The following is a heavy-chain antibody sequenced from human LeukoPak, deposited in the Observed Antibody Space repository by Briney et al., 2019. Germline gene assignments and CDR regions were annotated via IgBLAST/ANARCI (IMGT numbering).Heavy chain of an antibody. Sequence: GSLRLSCAASGFTFSSYSMNWVRQAPGKGLEWVSSISSSSSYIYYADSVKGRFTISRDNAKNSLYLQMNSLRAEDTAVYYCAREASTFNYYGMDVWGQGTTVTVSS. V-gene: IGHV3-21*01. CDR2: ISSSSSYI. J-gene: IGHJ6*02. CDR3: AREASTFNYYGMDV. D-gene: IGHD3-16*01. CDR1: GFTFSSYS.